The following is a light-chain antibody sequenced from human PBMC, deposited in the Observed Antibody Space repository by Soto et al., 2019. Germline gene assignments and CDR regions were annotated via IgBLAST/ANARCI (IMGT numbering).Light chain of an antibody. CDR3: QQSYTAPGT. J-gene: IGKJ1*01. V-gene: IGKV1-39*01. Sequence: DIQMTQSPSSLSASVGDRVIITCRASQNINNFLNWYQRKPGKAPNLLIYDASIFQSGVPSRFSGSGSGTDFTLTISSLQPEDFATYYCQQSYTAPGTFGQGTKVEIK. CDR1: QNINNF. CDR2: DAS.